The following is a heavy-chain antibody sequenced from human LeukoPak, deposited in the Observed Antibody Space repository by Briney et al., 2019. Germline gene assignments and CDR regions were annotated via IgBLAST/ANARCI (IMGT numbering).Heavy chain of an antibody. CDR2: IYYSGST. D-gene: IGHD3-22*01. CDR1: GGSISDYY. J-gene: IGHJ4*02. V-gene: IGHV4-59*12. CDR3: ARGRTENTMIVVETYYFDY. Sequence: PSETLSLTCTVSGGSISDYYWSWIRQPPGKGLEWIGYIYYSGSTNYNPSLKSRVTISVDTSKNQFSLKLSSVAAADTAVYYCARGRTENTMIVVETYYFDYWGQGTLVTVSS.